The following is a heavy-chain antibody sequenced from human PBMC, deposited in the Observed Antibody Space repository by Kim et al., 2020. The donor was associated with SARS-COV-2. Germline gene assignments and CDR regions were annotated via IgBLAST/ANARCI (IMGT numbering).Heavy chain of an antibody. CDR3: ARRSKIAARRAFDI. J-gene: IGHJ3*02. V-gene: IGHV4-59*01. D-gene: IGHD6-6*01. Sequence: SETLSLTCTVSGGSISSYYWSWIRQPPGKGLEWIGYIYYSGSTNYNPSLKSRVTISVDTSKNQFSLKLSSVTAADTAVYYCARRSKIAARRAFDIWGQGTMVTVSS. CDR1: GGSISSYY. CDR2: IYYSGST.